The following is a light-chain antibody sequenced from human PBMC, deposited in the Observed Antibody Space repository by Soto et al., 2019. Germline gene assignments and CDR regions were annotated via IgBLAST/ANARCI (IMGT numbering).Light chain of an antibody. Sequence: DIQMIQFPSSVSASVGDRVTITCRASQRITRFLNWYQQKPGTAPEILISVASSLQSGVPSRFSGSGFGTEFTLTISSLQSEDFAVYYCQQYNNWPTWTFGQGTKVDIK. CDR2: VAS. V-gene: IGKV1-39*01. CDR3: QQYNNWPTWT. CDR1: QRITRF. J-gene: IGKJ1*01.